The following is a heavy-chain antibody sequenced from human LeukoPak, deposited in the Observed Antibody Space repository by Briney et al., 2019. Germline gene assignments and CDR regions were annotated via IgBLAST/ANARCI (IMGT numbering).Heavy chain of an antibody. Sequence: PSETLSLTCTVSGGSISSYYWSWIRQPPGKGLEWIGFIYYSGSTNYSPSLKSRVTISVDTSKNQFPLKLTSVTAADTAVYYCARHGNGAFDIWGQGTMVTVSS. J-gene: IGHJ3*02. CDR2: IYYSGST. D-gene: IGHD1-1*01. CDR3: ARHGNGAFDI. CDR1: GGSISSYY. V-gene: IGHV4-59*08.